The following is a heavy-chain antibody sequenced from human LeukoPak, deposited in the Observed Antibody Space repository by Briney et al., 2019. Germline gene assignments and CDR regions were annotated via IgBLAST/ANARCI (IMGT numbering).Heavy chain of an antibody. CDR3: ARRRHILIAAAGYYFDY. Sequence: GESLKISCKGSGYSFTSYWISWVRQMPGKGLEWMGRIDPSDSYTNYSPSFQGHVTISADKSISTAYLQWSSLKASDTAMYYCARRRHILIAAAGYYFDYWGQGTLVTDSS. D-gene: IGHD6-13*01. V-gene: IGHV5-10-1*01. CDR2: IDPSDSYT. CDR1: GYSFTSYW. J-gene: IGHJ4*02.